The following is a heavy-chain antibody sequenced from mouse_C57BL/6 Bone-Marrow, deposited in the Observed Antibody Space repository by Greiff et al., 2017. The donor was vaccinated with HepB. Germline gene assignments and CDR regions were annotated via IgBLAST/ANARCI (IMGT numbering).Heavy chain of an antibody. V-gene: IGHV1-52*01. Sequence: QVQLQQSGAELVRPGSSVKLSCKASGYTFTSYWMHWVKQRPIQGLEWIGNIDPSDSETHYNQKFKDKATLTVDKSSSTAYMQLSSLTSEDSAVYYCAREIYYGKGGFAYWGQGTLVTVSA. CDR3: AREIYYGKGGFAY. CDR2: IDPSDSET. D-gene: IGHD2-1*01. CDR1: GYTFTSYW. J-gene: IGHJ3*01.